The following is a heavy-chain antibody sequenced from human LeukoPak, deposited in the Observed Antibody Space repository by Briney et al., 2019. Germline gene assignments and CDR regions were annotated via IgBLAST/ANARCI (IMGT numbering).Heavy chain of an antibody. J-gene: IGHJ6*03. Sequence: SETLSLTCTVSGGSISTFYWSWIRQPPGKGLEWIGYIYYTGSTNYNPSLKSRVTISVDTSKNQFSLKLSSVTAADTAVYYCARTNYYYYYMDVWGKGNPGHRLL. V-gene: IGHV4-59*01. CDR2: IYYTGST. CDR1: GGSISTFY. CDR3: ARTNYYYYYMDV.